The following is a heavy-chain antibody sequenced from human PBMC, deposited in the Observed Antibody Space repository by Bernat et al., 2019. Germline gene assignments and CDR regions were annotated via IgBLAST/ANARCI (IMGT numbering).Heavy chain of an antibody. D-gene: IGHD1-26*01. CDR1: GYTFTSYS. Sequence: QVHLVQSGAEVKKPGASVKVSCKASGYTFTSYSMHWVRQAPGQSLEWMGWINAGDGNTKYSQKFQGRVTITRDTSASTVYMDLSSLRSEDTAVYYCARGIWFRTAYPYYLDYWGQGTLVTVSS. CDR2: INAGDGNT. J-gene: IGHJ4*02. CDR3: ARGIWFRTAYPYYLDY. V-gene: IGHV1-3*01.